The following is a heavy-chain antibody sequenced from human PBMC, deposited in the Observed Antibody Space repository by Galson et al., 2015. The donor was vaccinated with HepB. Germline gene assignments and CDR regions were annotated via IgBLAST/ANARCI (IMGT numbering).Heavy chain of an antibody. CDR2: ISSSSYT. D-gene: IGHD4-17*01. V-gene: IGHV3-11*06. CDR1: GFTFSDYY. Sequence: SLRLSCAASGFTFSDYYMSWIRQAPGKGLEWVSYISSSSYTNYADSVKGRFTISRDNAKNSLYLQMNSLRAEDTAVYYCARARRGDYGDVWFDPWGQGTLVTVSS. CDR3: ARARRGDYGDVWFDP. J-gene: IGHJ5*02.